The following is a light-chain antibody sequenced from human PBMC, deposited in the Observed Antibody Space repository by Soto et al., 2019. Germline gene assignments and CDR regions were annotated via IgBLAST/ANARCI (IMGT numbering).Light chain of an antibody. V-gene: IGLV2-14*01. CDR2: DVS. J-gene: IGLJ1*01. Sequence: SVLTQPASVSGSPGQSITISCTGTSSDVGGYNYVSWYQQHPGKAPKLMIYDVSNRPSGVSNRFSGSKSGNTASLTISGLQAEDEADYYRSSYTSSSTPVFGTGTKVTVL. CDR1: SSDVGGYNY. CDR3: SSYTSSSTPV.